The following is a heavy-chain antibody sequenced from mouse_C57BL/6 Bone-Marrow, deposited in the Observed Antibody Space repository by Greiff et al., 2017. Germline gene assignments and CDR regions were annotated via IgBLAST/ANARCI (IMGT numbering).Heavy chain of an antibody. D-gene: IGHD2-1*01. CDR2: IYPSDSET. J-gene: IGHJ2*01. CDR3: ARWTYGKSY. Sequence: VQLQQPGAELVRPGSSVKLSCKASGYTFTSYWVDWVKQRPGQGLEWIGNIYPSDSETHYNQKFKDKATLTVDKSSSTAYMQLSSLTSEDSAVYYCARWTYGKSYWGQGTTLTVSS. CDR1: GYTFTSYW. V-gene: IGHV1-61*01.